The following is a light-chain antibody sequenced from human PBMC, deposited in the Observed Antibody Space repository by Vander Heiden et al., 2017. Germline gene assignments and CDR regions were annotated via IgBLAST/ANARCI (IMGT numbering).Light chain of an antibody. V-gene: IGKV1-8*01. CDR1: QGISSY. CDR2: AAS. J-gene: IGKJ5*01. Sequence: AIRMTQSPSSFSASTGDRVTITCRASQGISSYLAWYQQKPGKAPKLLIYAASTLQSGVPSRFSGSGSGTDFTLTISCLQSEDFATYYCQQDDSFPFTFGQGTQLEIK. CDR3: QQDDSFPFT.